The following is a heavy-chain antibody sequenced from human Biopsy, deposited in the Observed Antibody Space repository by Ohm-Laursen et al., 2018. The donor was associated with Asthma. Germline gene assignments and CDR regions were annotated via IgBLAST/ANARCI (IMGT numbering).Heavy chain of an antibody. CDR2: IKHGGTEK. D-gene: IGHD3-3*02. J-gene: IGHJ1*01. CDR3: ARTFHFWSPYHAEHYQL. Sequence: LSLTCAASGFTFSTSWMTWVRQAPGKGLEWVANIKHGGTEKNHVDSLKGRFTISRDNAKNSLYLQMNSLRAEDTAVYYCARTFHFWSPYHAEHYQLWGQGTLVTVPS. CDR1: GFTFSTSW. V-gene: IGHV3-7*01.